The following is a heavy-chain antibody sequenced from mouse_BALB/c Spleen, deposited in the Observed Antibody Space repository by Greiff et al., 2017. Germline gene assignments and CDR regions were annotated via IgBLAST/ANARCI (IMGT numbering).Heavy chain of an antibody. V-gene: IGHV1-77*01. D-gene: IGHD1-2*01. CDR2: IYPGSGNT. CDR3: ARLITTAMFAMDY. Sequence: VQLQQSGAELARPGASVKLSCKASGYTFTDYYINWVKQRTGQGLEWIGEIYPGSGNTYYNEKFKGKATLTADKSSSTAYMQLSSLTSEDSAVYFCARLITTAMFAMDYWGQGTSVTVSS. J-gene: IGHJ4*01. CDR1: GYTFTDYY.